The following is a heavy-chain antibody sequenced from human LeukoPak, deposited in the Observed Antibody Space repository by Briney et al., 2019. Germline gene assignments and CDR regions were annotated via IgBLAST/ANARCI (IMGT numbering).Heavy chain of an antibody. CDR3: ARADSSGSHFDY. Sequence: SSVKVSCKAPGGTFSSYAISWVRQAPGQGLEWMGRINPIFGTANYAQKFHGRVTTTTDESTSTAYMELSSLRSEDTAVYYCARADSSGSHFDYWGQGTLVTVSS. D-gene: IGHD3-22*01. V-gene: IGHV1-69*05. J-gene: IGHJ4*02. CDR1: GGTFSSYA. CDR2: INPIFGTA.